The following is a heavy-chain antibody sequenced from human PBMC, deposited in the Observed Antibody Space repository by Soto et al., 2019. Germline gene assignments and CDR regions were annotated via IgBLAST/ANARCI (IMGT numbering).Heavy chain of an antibody. CDR2: FDPEDGET. V-gene: IGHV1-24*01. J-gene: IGHJ4*02. D-gene: IGHD3-10*01. Sequence: QVQLVQSGAEVKKPGASVKVSCKVSGYTLTELSMHWVRQAPGKGLEWMGGFDPEDGETIYAQKFQGRVTMTEDTSTDTAYMELSSMRSEDTAVYYCARSGGFGDLTTRNFDYWGQGTLVTVSS. CDR3: ARSGGFGDLTTRNFDY. CDR1: GYTLTELS.